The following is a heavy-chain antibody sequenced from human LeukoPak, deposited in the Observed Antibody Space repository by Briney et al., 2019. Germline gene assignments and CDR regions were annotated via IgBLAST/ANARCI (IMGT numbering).Heavy chain of an antibody. Sequence: SETLSLTCAVYGGSFSDYWWTWIRQSPGKGLEWIGEVNHSGRTNHNPSLKSRVSISVDTSKNQFSLKLSSVTAADTAVYYCARLEGVTMVRDYYYYMDVWGKGTTVTISS. CDR2: VNHSGRT. J-gene: IGHJ6*03. V-gene: IGHV4-34*01. CDR1: GGSFSDYW. D-gene: IGHD3-10*01. CDR3: ARLEGVTMVRDYYYYMDV.